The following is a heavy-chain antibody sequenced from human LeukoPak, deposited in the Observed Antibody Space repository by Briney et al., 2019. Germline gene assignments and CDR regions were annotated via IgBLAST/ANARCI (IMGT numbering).Heavy chain of an antibody. CDR2: IWSDGTNK. J-gene: IGHJ4*02. Sequence: GGSLRLSCAASGFTFSNYGIHWVRQAPGKGLEWVAVIWSDGTNKYYADSVRGRFTISRDNSKNTLYLQMNSLRAEDTAVYYCAKVLYDYYDSSGYYEGLDYWGQGTLVTVSS. D-gene: IGHD3-22*01. CDR1: GFTFSNYG. V-gene: IGHV3-33*06. CDR3: AKVLYDYYDSSGYYEGLDY.